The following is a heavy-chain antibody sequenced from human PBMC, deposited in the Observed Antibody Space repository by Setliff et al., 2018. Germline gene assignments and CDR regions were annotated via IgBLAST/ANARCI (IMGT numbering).Heavy chain of an antibody. Sequence: SETLSLTCAVYGGSFSSFYWSWIRQPPGKGLEWIGEINHSGTTTYNPSLKSRVTISVDTSRKQFSLRLTSVTAADTAVYYCAKFGPLDLTGDWAFDNWGQGTLGTAPQ. CDR2: INHSGTT. D-gene: IGHD7-27*01. CDR1: GGSFSSFY. CDR3: AKFGPLDLTGDWAFDN. V-gene: IGHV4-34*01. J-gene: IGHJ4*02.